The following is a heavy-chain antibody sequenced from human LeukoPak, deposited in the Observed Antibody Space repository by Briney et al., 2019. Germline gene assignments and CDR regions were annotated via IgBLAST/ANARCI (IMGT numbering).Heavy chain of an antibody. D-gene: IGHD3-10*01. V-gene: IGHV4-61*01. CDR3: VRDRELNY. Sequence: PSETLSLTCTVSGGSISSTSSYWGWIRQPPGTGLEWIGYIYNSGSTNYNPSLKSRVTISVDTSKNQFSLNLGSVTAADTAVYYCVRDRELNYWGQGTLVTVSS. CDR1: GGSISSTSSY. CDR2: IYNSGST. J-gene: IGHJ4*02.